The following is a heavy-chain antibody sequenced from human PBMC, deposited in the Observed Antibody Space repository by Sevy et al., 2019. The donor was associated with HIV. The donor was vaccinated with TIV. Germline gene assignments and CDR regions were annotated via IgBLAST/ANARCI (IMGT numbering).Heavy chain of an antibody. CDR3: ARDFTIFGVVSGIDY. CDR1: GFNFRTYS. Sequence: LGGSLRLSCAASGFNFRTYSMNWVRQAPGKGLEWLSSISDDSRYIYYSDSVKGRFTISRANAKNLLFLQMNNLRVEDTAIYYCARDFTIFGVVSGIDYWGQGNLVTVSS. D-gene: IGHD3-3*01. V-gene: IGHV3-21*04. J-gene: IGHJ4*02. CDR2: ISDDSRYI.